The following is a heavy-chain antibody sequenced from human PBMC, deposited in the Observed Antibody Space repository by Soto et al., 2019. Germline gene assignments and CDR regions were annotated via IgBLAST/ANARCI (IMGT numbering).Heavy chain of an antibody. CDR3: ARLVGGYDSYFDH. D-gene: IGHD5-12*01. Sequence: GESLKISCQGSGYDFTRTWIGWVRQLPGNGLDWMGILSPGDSDTRYSPSFQGQGTLSADKSISTAYLQGSSLKTSDTAMYYCARLVGGYDSYFDHWGQGTRVTVSS. CDR2: LSPGDSDT. CDR1: GYDFTRTW. J-gene: IGHJ4*02. V-gene: IGHV5-51*01.